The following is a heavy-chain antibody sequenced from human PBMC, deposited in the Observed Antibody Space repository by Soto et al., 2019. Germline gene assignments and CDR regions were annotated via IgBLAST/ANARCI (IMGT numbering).Heavy chain of an antibody. J-gene: IGHJ1*01. Sequence: SETLSLTCSVSGACISSLNWNGVRQPAGKGPEWVGRLNIAGPITYNPSLKSRITMSMDTSKNQISLHLRSVTAADTAIYYCARDRGEYTSSWFWYLSHWAHGTLVTVSS. V-gene: IGHV4-4*07. CDR2: LNIAGPI. CDR3: ARDRGEYTSSWFWYLSH. D-gene: IGHD6-13*01. CDR1: GACISSLN.